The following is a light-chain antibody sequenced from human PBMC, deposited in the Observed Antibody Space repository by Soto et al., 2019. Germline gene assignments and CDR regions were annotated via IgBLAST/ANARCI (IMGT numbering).Light chain of an antibody. CDR2: GNS. CDR3: QSYDSRYYV. J-gene: IGLJ1*01. CDR1: SSNIGAGYD. Sequence: QSVLTQPPSVSGAPGQRVTISCTGSSSNIGAGYDVHWYQQLPGTAPKLLIYGNSNRPSGVPDRFSGSKSGTSASLAITGLQAEDEAVYYCQSYDSRYYVFGTGTKVTVL. V-gene: IGLV1-40*01.